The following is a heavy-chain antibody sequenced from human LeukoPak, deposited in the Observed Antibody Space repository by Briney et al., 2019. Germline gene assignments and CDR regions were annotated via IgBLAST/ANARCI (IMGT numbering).Heavy chain of an antibody. J-gene: IGHJ4*02. CDR2: IIPIFGTA. Sequence: SVKVSCKASGGTFSSYAISWVRQAPGQGLEWMGGIIPIFGTANYAQKFQGRVTITTDESTSTAYMELSSLRSEDTAVYYCARLGHCFSSHCLDDYWGQGTLVTVSS. CDR3: ARLGHCFSSHCLDDY. V-gene: IGHV1-69*05. CDR1: GGTFSSYA. D-gene: IGHD2-2*01.